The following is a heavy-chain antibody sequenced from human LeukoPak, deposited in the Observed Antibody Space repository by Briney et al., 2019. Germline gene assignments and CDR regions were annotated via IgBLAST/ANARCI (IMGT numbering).Heavy chain of an antibody. V-gene: IGHV3-23*01. J-gene: IGHJ6*02. Sequence: GGSLRLSCAASGFTFSTYVMTWVRQAPGEGLEWVSAILGSGGGTYYTDSVKARFTISRDNSKNTLYLQMNSLRAEDTAVYYCATTPGAYYYYHMDVWGQGTTVTVSS. D-gene: IGHD3-10*01. CDR1: GFTFSTYV. CDR2: ILGSGGGT. CDR3: ATTPGAYYYYHMDV.